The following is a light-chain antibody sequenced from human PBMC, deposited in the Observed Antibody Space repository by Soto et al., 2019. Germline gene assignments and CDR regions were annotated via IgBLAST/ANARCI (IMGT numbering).Light chain of an antibody. CDR3: SSITGRSTPVV. J-gene: IGLJ2*01. Sequence: QSALPQPASVSGSPGQSITISRTGTNTDVGAYNYVSWYQSHPGKAPELLIYEVSHRASGVSSRFSGSKSGNVASLTISGLQTEGEADYYCSSITGRSTPVVFGGGTKLAVL. V-gene: IGLV2-14*01. CDR1: NTDVGAYNY. CDR2: EVS.